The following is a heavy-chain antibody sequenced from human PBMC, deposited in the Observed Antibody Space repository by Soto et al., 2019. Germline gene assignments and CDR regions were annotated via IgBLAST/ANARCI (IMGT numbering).Heavy chain of an antibody. V-gene: IGHV3-23*01. J-gene: IGHJ4*02. D-gene: IGHD1-1*01. Sequence: GGSLRLSCAASGFTSSNFAMNWVRQSPGKGLEWLEWIRGGSETTYYRDSVEGRVTVSRNNDKNMVYLQINSLTAGDIDIYYCAKGGTETNNLLDSWGPGSSVTVSS. CDR3: AKGGTETNNLLDS. CDR1: GFTSSNFA. CDR2: IRGGSETT.